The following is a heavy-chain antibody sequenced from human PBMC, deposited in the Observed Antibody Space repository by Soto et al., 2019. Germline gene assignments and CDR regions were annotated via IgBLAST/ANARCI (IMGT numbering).Heavy chain of an antibody. Sequence: GGSLRLSCAASGFTFSSYAMSWVRQAPGKGLEWVSSISGTANNTYYGDSVKGRFTISRDNAKNSLYLEMNSLRAEDTAVYYCARESEDLTSNFDYWGQGTLVTVSS. CDR1: GFTFSSYA. J-gene: IGHJ4*02. CDR3: ARESEDLTSNFDY. CDR2: ISGTANNT. V-gene: IGHV3-21*06.